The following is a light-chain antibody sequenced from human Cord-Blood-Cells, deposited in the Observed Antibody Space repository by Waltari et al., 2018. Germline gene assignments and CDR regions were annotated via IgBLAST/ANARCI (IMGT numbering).Light chain of an antibody. V-gene: IGLV2-14*01. Sequence: QSALTQPASVSGSLGQSITISCTGPSSDVGVYNSVSWYQQHPGNAPKLMIYEVSNRPSGVSNRFSGSKSGNTASLTISGLQAEDEADYYCSSYTSSSTLVFGGGTKLTVL. J-gene: IGLJ2*01. CDR2: EVS. CDR3: SSYTSSSTLV. CDR1: SSDVGVYNS.